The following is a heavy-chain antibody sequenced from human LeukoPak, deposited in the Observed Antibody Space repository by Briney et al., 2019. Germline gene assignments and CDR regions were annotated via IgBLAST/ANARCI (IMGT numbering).Heavy chain of an antibody. CDR3: AKRVPYTSSSVYFDY. CDR2: ISDDGRST. J-gene: IGHJ4*02. V-gene: IGHV3-23*01. Sequence: GGSLRLSCAASGFTFSSYGMSWVRKAPGKGLEWVSSISDDGRSTYYADSVKGRFTISKDNSKNTMYLQMNNLRVEDTAIYYCAKRVPYTSSSVYFDYWGQGTLVTVSS. D-gene: IGHD6-6*01. CDR1: GFTFSSYG.